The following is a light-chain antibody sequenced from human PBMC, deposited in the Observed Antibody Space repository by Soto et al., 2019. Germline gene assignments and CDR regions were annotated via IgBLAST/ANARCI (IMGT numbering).Light chain of an antibody. CDR1: QSVSSY. J-gene: IGKJ4*01. Sequence: EILLTQSPGPLSLSPGERATLSCRASQSVSSYLAWYQQKPGQAPRLLIYDASNRATGIPARFSGSGSGTDFTLTISSLEPEDFAVYYCQQRSNWPPTFGGGTKVDIK. CDR3: QQRSNWPPT. V-gene: IGKV3-11*01. CDR2: DAS.